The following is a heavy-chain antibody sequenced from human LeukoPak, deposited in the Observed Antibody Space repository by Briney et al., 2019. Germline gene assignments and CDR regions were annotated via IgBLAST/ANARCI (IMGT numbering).Heavy chain of an antibody. CDR3: ARSNQADDY. CDR2: INPGGSST. V-gene: IGHV3-74*01. J-gene: IGHJ4*02. CDR1: GFTFSSYW. Sequence: GGSLRLSCAASGFTFSSYWMHWVRHVPGKGLVWVSRINPGGSSTAYADSVKGRFTISRDNAKNTLYLQMDSLRAEDTAIYYCARSNQADDYWGQGTLVTVSS. D-gene: IGHD1-14*01.